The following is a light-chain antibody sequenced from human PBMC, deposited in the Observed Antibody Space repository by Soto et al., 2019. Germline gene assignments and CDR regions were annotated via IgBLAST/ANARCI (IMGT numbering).Light chain of an antibody. CDR1: NIGSKS. V-gene: IGLV3-21*04. CDR2: YDS. J-gene: IGLJ2*01. Sequence: SYELTQPPSVSGAPGKTARITCGGNNIGSKSVHWYQQKQGQAHVLVIYYDSDRPSGIPERFSGSNSGNTATLTISRVEAGDEADYYCQVWASSSDPVVFGGGTKLTVL. CDR3: QVWASSSDPVV.